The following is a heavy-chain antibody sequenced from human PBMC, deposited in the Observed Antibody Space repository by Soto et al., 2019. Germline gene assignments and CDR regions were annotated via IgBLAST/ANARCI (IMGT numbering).Heavy chain of an antibody. J-gene: IGHJ6*02. CDR3: AKSRDDFNFYFDYGMDV. CDR1: GFTFSNYG. V-gene: IGHV3-30*18. D-gene: IGHD1-1*01. Sequence: QVQLVESGGGVVQPGTSLRLSCAASGFTFSNYGMHWVRQTPGKGLEWVAFILYDGSNEYYADSVKGRFTISRDNSKNTLYLQVSSLRYEDTAVYYCAKSRDDFNFYFDYGMDVWGQGTSVTVSS. CDR2: ILYDGSNE.